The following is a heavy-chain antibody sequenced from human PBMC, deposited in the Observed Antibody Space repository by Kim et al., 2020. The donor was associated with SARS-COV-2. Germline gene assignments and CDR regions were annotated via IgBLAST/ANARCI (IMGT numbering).Heavy chain of an antibody. Sequence: GESLKISCKGSGYSFTSYWIGWVRQMPGKGLEWMGIIYPGDSDTRYSPSFQGQVTISADKSISTAYLQWSSLKASDTAMYYCARIGLTMVRGALYYYYGMDVWGQGTTVTVSS. D-gene: IGHD3-10*01. CDR3: ARIGLTMVRGALYYYYGMDV. CDR1: GYSFTSYW. V-gene: IGHV5-51*01. J-gene: IGHJ6*02. CDR2: IYPGDSDT.